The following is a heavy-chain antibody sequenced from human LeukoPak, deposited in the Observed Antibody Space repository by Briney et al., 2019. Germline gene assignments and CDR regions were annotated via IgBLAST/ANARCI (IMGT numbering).Heavy chain of an antibody. Sequence: SETLSLTCTVSGGSISSGGYYWSWIRQHPGKGLEWIGYIYYSGSTYYNPSLKSRVTISVDTSKNQFSLKLSSVTAADTAVYYCARDGQNYDILTKDDAFDIWGQGTMVTISS. D-gene: IGHD3-9*01. CDR3: ARDGQNYDILTKDDAFDI. J-gene: IGHJ3*02. CDR2: IYYSGST. V-gene: IGHV4-31*03. CDR1: GGSISSGGYY.